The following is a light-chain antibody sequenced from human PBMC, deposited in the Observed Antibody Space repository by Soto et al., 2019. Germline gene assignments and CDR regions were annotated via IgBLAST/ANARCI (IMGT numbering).Light chain of an antibody. J-gene: IGKJ4*01. CDR3: EQSSHSPLT. V-gene: IGKV1-39*01. CDR1: QGIFTY. Sequence: DIQMTQSPSSLTASVGDRVTITCRASQGIFTYVNWYQQRPGKAPKLLIYAASNLHSGVPSRFSGSGSGTDFTIPIRSLQPEDLATYYCEQSSHSPLTFGGGTKVE. CDR2: AAS.